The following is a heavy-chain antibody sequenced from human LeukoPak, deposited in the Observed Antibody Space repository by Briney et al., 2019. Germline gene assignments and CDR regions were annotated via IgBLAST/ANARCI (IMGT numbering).Heavy chain of an antibody. V-gene: IGHV3-21*01. Sequence: GGSLRLSCAASGFTFSSYSMNWVRQAPGKGLEWVSSISSSSSYIYYADSVKGRFTISRDNGKNSLYLQMNSLRAEDTAVYYCAGDLSSGGWYYFDYWGQGTLVTVSS. CDR1: GFTFSSYS. CDR2: ISSSSSYI. CDR3: AGDLSSGGWYYFDY. J-gene: IGHJ4*02. D-gene: IGHD6-19*01.